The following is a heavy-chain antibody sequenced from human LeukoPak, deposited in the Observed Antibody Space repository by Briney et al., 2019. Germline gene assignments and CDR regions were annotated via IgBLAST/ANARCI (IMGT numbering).Heavy chain of an antibody. D-gene: IGHD3-10*01. CDR1: GFTFSDYY. J-gene: IGHJ4*02. Sequence: GGSLRLSRAASGFTFSDYYMSWIRQAPGKGLEWVSYISSSGSTIYYADSVKGRFTISRDNAKNSLYLQMNSLRAEDTAVYYCARESFGELFTFFDYWGQGTLVTVSS. CDR2: ISSSGSTI. CDR3: ARESFGELFTFFDY. V-gene: IGHV3-11*01.